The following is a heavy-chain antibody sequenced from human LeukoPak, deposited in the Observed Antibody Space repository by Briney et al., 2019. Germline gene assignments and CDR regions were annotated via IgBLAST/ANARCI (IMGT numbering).Heavy chain of an antibody. CDR1: GFTFSSYW. D-gene: IGHD1-26*01. Sequence: GGSLRLSCAASGFTFSSYWMSWVRQAPGKGLEWVANIKQDGSEKYYVDSVKGRFTISRDNAKNSLYLQMNSLRAEDTAVYYCARRSGVGALYYYYYYMDVWGKGTTVTVSS. CDR2: IKQDGSEK. J-gene: IGHJ6*03. CDR3: ARRSGVGALYYYYYYMDV. V-gene: IGHV3-7*01.